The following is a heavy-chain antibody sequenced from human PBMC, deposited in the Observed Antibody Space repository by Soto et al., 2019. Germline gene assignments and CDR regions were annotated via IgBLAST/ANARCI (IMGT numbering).Heavy chain of an antibody. D-gene: IGHD3-9*01. V-gene: IGHV3-30*18. CDR3: VKDYYETLAGYYGPDY. Sequence: QVLLVESGGGVVQPGMSLRLSCAASGFTFSNYGIHWVRKAPGKGLEWLAVISSDGNNKYYSDSVKGRFTMSRDNSKNTLYLQLNSLRPEDTAAYYCVKDYYETLAGYYGPDYWGQGTLVTVSS. CDR2: ISSDGNNK. CDR1: GFTFSNYG. J-gene: IGHJ4*02.